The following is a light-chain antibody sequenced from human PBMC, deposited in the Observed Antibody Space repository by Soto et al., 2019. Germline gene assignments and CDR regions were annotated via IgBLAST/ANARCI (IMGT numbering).Light chain of an antibody. CDR3: QQYNNWPRAT. CDR2: RTS. CDR1: QSISSS. J-gene: IGKJ4*01. Sequence: ETVMTQSPATLSVSPGERATLSCRASQSISSSLAWYQQKPGQAPRLLMFRTSTRATGFPARFSAGGSGTDFNLTISSLQSEDFAIYHCQQYNNWPRATFGGGTKVDI. V-gene: IGKV3-15*01.